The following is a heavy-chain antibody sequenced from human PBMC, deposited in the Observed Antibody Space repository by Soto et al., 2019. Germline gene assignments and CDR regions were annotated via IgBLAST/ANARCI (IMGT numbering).Heavy chain of an antibody. CDR1: GFTFSSYS. J-gene: IGHJ4*02. V-gene: IGHV3-23*01. CDR3: AKVQLPNSLWTQNDY. D-gene: IGHD3-10*01. Sequence: GGSLRLSCAASGFTFSSYSMSWVRQAPGKGLEWVSGFRTSGDGGTTYYADSVKGRFTISRDNSKNTLFLQMNSLRAEDTAVYYCAKVQLPNSLWTQNDYWGQGTLVTVSS. CDR2: FRTSGDGGTT.